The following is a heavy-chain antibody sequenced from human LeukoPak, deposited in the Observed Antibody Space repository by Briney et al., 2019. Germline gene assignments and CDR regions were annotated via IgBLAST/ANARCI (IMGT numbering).Heavy chain of an antibody. D-gene: IGHD3-10*01. CDR1: GYIFSRYE. J-gene: IGHJ4*02. CDR3: ARWGWFGELSAFDS. V-gene: IGHV1-8*01. Sequence: ASVKVSCKASGYIFSRYEITWVRPATGQGLEWMGWMNPNSGDTSSAQKFQGRITMTSNTSISTAFLELSSLRSDDTAVYYCARWGWFGELSAFDSWGQGTLVTVSS. CDR2: MNPNSGDT.